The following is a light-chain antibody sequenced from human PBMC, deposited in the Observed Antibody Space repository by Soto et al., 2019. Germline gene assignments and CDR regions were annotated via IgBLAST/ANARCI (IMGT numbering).Light chain of an antibody. Sequence: EIVLTQSPGTLSLSPGERATLSCRASQSVSSSNYLAWYQQKPGQAPRLLIYGASSRATGIPDRFSGSGSGTDFTLTISRLELEGFAVYYCQQYARSPGWTSGQGTRVDI. CDR2: GAS. CDR1: QSVSSSNY. J-gene: IGKJ1*01. CDR3: QQYARSPGWT. V-gene: IGKV3-20*01.